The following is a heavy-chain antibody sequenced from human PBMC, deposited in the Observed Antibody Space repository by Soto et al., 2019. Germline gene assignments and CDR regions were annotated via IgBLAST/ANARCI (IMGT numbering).Heavy chain of an antibody. D-gene: IGHD3-9*01. J-gene: IGHJ4*02. CDR3: TTGIYYDILTGYHNVAY. CDR1: GFNLSHPW. CDR2: IKSKTDGGTA. Sequence: GSLSLSCVASGFNLSHPWMTWVRQAAGKGLEWVGRIKSKTDGGTADYAAPVKGRVTISRDDSKNTVYLQMNSLKTEDTAVYYCTTGIYYDILTGYHNVAYWGQGALVTVSS. V-gene: IGHV3-15*01.